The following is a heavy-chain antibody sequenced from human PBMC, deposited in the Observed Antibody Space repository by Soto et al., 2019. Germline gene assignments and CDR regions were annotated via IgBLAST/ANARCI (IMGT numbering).Heavy chain of an antibody. CDR3: ARDRLQQLGTPYAYYYMDV. D-gene: IGHD6-13*01. V-gene: IGHV3-33*01. J-gene: IGHJ6*03. Sequence: QVQLVESGGGVVQPGRSLRLSCASSGFTFSRYGMHWVRQAPGKGLEWVGVIWFDGSSQFYADSVKGRFTFSRDNSKNTLYLQMNSLRAEDTAVYYCARDRLQQLGTPYAYYYMDVWGKGNTVTVSS. CDR2: IWFDGSSQ. CDR1: GFTFSRYG.